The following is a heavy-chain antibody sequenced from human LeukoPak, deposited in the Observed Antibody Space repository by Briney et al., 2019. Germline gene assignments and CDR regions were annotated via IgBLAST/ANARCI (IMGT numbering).Heavy chain of an antibody. Sequence: SETLSLTCTVSGGSISSYYWSWIRQPPGKGLEWIGYIYYSGSTNYNPSLKSRVTISVDTSKNQFSLKLSSVTAADTAVYYCAREGEVLENWFAPWGQGTLVTVSS. D-gene: IGHD3-16*01. CDR2: IYYSGST. V-gene: IGHV4-59*01. J-gene: IGHJ5*02. CDR3: AREGEVLENWFAP. CDR1: GGSISSYY.